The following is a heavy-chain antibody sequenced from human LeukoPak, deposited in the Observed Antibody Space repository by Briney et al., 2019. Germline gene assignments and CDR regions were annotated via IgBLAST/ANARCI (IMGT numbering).Heavy chain of an antibody. V-gene: IGHV1-18*01. CDR1: GSTFTRYG. Sequence: ASVKVSCKASGSTFTRYGISWVRQAPGQGLEWMGWISAYNGNTNYAQKPQGSVTMTTDASTSTDYMELRSLRSDDTAVYYCARDSWYYGSGSYSHYQYYYYYYMDVWGKGTTVTVSS. D-gene: IGHD3-10*01. CDR3: ARDSWYYGSGSYSHYQYYYYYYMDV. J-gene: IGHJ6*03. CDR2: ISAYNGNT.